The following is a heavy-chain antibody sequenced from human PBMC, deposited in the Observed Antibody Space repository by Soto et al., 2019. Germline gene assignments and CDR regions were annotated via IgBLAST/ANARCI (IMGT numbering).Heavy chain of an antibody. J-gene: IGHJ5*01. D-gene: IGHD3-22*01. Sequence: SETLSLTCAVYGGSFSGHSWTWIRQSPGKGLEWIGDINHSGRVNYSPSLKSRVTISLDTSKNQSSLTLSAVTAADTAMYYCSTRAYDTNGYYRFDPWGQGTLVTVSS. V-gene: IGHV4-34*01. CDR1: GGSFSGHS. CDR2: INHSGRV. CDR3: STRAYDTNGYYRFDP.